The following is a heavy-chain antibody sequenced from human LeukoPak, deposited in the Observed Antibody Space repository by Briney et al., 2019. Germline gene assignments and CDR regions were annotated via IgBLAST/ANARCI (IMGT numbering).Heavy chain of an antibody. Sequence: GASVTVSFKASGYTFTSYGISWVRQAPGQGLEWMGWISAYNGNTNYAQKLQGRVTMTTDTSTSTAYMELRSLRSDDTAVYYCARAVSWDIVVVVAAKRPYNWFDPWGQGTLVTVSS. CDR2: ISAYNGNT. J-gene: IGHJ5*02. CDR1: GYTFTSYG. D-gene: IGHD2-15*01. CDR3: ARAVSWDIVVVVAAKRPYNWFDP. V-gene: IGHV1-18*01.